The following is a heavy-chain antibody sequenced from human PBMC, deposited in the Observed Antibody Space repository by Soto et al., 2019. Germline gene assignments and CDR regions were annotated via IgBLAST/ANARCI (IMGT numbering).Heavy chain of an antibody. CDR1: GFPFSGYA. D-gene: IGHD3-16*01. J-gene: IGHJ6*02. Sequence: GGALRLSCAASGFPFSGYAIKWVRQVPGKGLEWVSIISGSGGSTYYADSVKGRFTISRDNSKYTLYLQMNSLRAEDTAVYYCAKGGTNYYYGMDVWGQGTTVTVSS. V-gene: IGHV3-23*01. CDR3: AKGGTNYYYGMDV. CDR2: ISGSGGST.